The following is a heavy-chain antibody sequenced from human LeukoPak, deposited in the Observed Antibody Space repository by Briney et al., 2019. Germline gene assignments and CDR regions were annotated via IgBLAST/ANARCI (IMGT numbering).Heavy chain of an antibody. Sequence: SCKASGFTFDDYAMHWVRQAPGKGLEWVSLISGDGDSTYYADSVKGRFTISRDNSKNSLYLQMNSLRTEDTALYYCAKDLADIVEVVSGIDYWGQGTLVTVSS. CDR1: GFTFDDYA. D-gene: IGHD2-15*01. CDR2: ISGDGDST. CDR3: AKDLADIVEVVSGIDY. J-gene: IGHJ4*02. V-gene: IGHV3-43*02.